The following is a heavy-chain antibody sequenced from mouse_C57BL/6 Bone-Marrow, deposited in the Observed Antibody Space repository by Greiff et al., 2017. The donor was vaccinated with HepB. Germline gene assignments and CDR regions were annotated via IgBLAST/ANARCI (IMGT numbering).Heavy chain of an antibody. CDR1: GYSITSGYY. Sequence: EVKLQESGPGLVKPSQSLSLTCSVTGYSITSGYYWNWIRQFPGNKLEWMGYISYDGSNNYNPSLKNRISITRDTSKNQFFLKLNSVTTEDTATYYCAIYYGSAWFAYWGQGTLVTVSA. D-gene: IGHD2-2*01. V-gene: IGHV3-6*01. J-gene: IGHJ3*01. CDR2: ISYDGSN. CDR3: AIYYGSAWFAY.